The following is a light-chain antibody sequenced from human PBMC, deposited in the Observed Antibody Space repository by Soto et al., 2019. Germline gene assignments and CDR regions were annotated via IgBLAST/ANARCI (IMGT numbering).Light chain of an antibody. CDR2: DAS. V-gene: IGKV3-20*01. CDR3: QQYGSSPRT. CDR1: QSVSSSC. J-gene: IGKJ2*01. Sequence: EIVLTQSPGTLYLSPGERATLSCRASQSVSSSCLAWYQQKPGQAPRLLIYDASSRATGIPDRFSGSGSGTDFTLTISRLEPEDFAVYYCQQYGSSPRTFGQGTKLEIK.